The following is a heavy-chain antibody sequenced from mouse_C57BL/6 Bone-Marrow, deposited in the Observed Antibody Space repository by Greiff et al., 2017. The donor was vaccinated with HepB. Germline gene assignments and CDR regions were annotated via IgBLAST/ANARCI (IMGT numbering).Heavy chain of an antibody. V-gene: IGHV8-12*01. D-gene: IGHD1-1*01. J-gene: IGHJ2*01. CDR2: IYWDDDK. CDR1: GFSLSTSGMG. Sequence: QVTLKECGPGILQSSQTLSLTCSFSGFSLSTSGMGVSWIRQPSGKGLEWLAHIYWDDDKRYNPSLKSRLTISKDTSRNQVFLKITSVDTADTATYYCARMRPYYGSSYFFDYWGQGTTLTVSS. CDR3: ARMRPYYGSSYFFDY.